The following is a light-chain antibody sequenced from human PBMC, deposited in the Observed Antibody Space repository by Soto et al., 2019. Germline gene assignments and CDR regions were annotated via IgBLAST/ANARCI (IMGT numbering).Light chain of an antibody. Sequence: EIVLTQSPGALSLSPGERATLSCRASQSVSNSYLAWYQQKPAQAPRLLIYGTSNRATGFPDRFSGSGSGTDFTLTISRLEPEDFAVYYCQLYDTSPPGYTFGQGTKLEIK. CDR1: QSVSNSY. CDR2: GTS. CDR3: QLYDTSPPGYT. V-gene: IGKV3-20*01. J-gene: IGKJ2*01.